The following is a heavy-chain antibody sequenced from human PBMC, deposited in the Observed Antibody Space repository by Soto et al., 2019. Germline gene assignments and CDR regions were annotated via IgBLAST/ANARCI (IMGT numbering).Heavy chain of an antibody. Sequence: ESGPTLVNPTQTLTLTCTFSGFSLSTSGVGVGWIRQPPGKALEWLALIYWDDDKRYSPSLKSRLTITKDTSKNQVVLTMTNMDPVDTATYYCAHRLLPNGSVYDFWSGSDSFDYWGQGTLVTVSS. CDR2: IYWDDDK. CDR3: AHRLLPNGSVYDFWSGSDSFDY. CDR1: GFSLSTSGVG. D-gene: IGHD3-3*01. J-gene: IGHJ4*02. V-gene: IGHV2-5*02.